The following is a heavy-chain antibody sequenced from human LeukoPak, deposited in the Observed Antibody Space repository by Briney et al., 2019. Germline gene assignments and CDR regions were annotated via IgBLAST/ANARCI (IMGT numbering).Heavy chain of an antibody. V-gene: IGHV4-4*07. CDR3: ARDRYYYDSSGYYPFDY. D-gene: IGHD3-22*01. Sequence: SETLSLTCTVSGGSISSYYWSWIRQPAGKGLEWIGRIYTSGSTNYNPSLKSRVTISVDTSKNQFSLKLSSVTAADTAVYYCARDRYYYDSSGYYPFDYWGQGTLVTVSS. J-gene: IGHJ4*02. CDR1: GGSISSYY. CDR2: IYTSGST.